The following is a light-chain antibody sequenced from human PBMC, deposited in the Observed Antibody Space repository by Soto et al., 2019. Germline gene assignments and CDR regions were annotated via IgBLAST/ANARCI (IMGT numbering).Light chain of an antibody. CDR2: GVT. CDR3: SSYTSSSTWV. V-gene: IGLV2-14*01. CDR1: GSDIGAYNY. Sequence: QSALTQPASVSGSPGQSITISCTGSGSDIGAYNYVSWYQQHPGKAPKLLIHGVTRRPSGVSSRFSASKSAYTASLTISGLQAEDEADYYCSSYTSSSTWVFGGGTKVTVL. J-gene: IGLJ3*02.